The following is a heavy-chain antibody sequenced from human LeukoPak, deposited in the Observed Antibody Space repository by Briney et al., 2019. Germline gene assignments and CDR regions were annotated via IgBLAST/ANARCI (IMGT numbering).Heavy chain of an antibody. D-gene: IGHD3-10*01. V-gene: IGHV3-74*01. Sequence: GGSLRLSCAASGFTFSSYWMHWVRQAPGKGLVWVSRINSDGSSTSYADSVKGRFTISRDNAKNTLYLQTNSLRAEDTAVYYCARDYGRSRDYGMDVWGQGTTVTVSS. CDR3: ARDYGRSRDYGMDV. J-gene: IGHJ6*02. CDR1: GFTFSSYW. CDR2: INSDGSST.